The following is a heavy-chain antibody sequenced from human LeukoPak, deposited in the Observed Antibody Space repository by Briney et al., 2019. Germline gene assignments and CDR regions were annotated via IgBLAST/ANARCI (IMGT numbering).Heavy chain of an antibody. J-gene: IGHJ6*02. CDR2: ISWNSGSI. V-gene: IGHV3-9*01. CDR1: GFTFDDYA. CDR3: AKDTDSYGFRSLRGMDV. D-gene: IGHD5-18*01. Sequence: GGSLRLSCAASGFTFDDYAMHWVRQAPGKGLEWVSGISWNSGSIGYADSVKGRFTISRDNAKNSLYLQMNSLRAEDTALYYCAKDTDSYGFRSLRGMDVWGQGTTVTVSS.